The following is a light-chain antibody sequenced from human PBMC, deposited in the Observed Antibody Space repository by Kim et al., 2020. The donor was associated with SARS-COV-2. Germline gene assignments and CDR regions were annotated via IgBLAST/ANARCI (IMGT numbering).Light chain of an antibody. J-gene: IGLJ3*02. CDR1: NIGSKN. Sequence: SVALGKTARITCGGNNIGSKNVHWYQQKPGQAPVLVIYRDSNRPSGIPERFSGSNSGNTATLTISRAQAGDEADYYCQVWDSSDWVFGGGTQLTVL. CDR3: QVWDSSDWV. CDR2: RDS. V-gene: IGLV3-9*01.